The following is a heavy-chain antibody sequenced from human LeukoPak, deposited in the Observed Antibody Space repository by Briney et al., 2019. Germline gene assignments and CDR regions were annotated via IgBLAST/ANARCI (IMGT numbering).Heavy chain of an antibody. Sequence: GSLRLSCAASGFTFGSYAMHWVRQAPGKGLEWVAVISYDGSNKYYADSVKGRFTISRDNSKNTLYLQMNSLRAEDTAVYYCARDGGYSGYDCPFDYWGQGTLVTVSS. J-gene: IGHJ4*02. CDR1: GFTFGSYA. D-gene: IGHD5-12*01. CDR2: ISYDGSNK. CDR3: ARDGGYSGYDCPFDY. V-gene: IGHV3-30*04.